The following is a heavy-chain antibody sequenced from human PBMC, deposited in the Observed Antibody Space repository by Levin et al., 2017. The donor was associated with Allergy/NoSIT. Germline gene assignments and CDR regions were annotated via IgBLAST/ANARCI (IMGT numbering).Heavy chain of an antibody. D-gene: IGHD6-25*01. V-gene: IGHV3-15*01. CDR3: TAAPRRGDV. Sequence: GESLKISCVGTGFTLTNAYMAWVRQAPGKGLEWVGRIKSKIDGGTTDYAVPVKGRFTVSRDESKNTLYLQMNSLKTEDTAVYYCTAAPRRGDVWGQGTTVTVSS. J-gene: IGHJ6*02. CDR2: IKSKIDGGTT. CDR1: GFTLTNAY.